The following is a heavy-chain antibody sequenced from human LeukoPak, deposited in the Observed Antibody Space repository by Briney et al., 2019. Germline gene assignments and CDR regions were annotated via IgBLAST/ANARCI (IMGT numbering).Heavy chain of an antibody. J-gene: IGHJ4*02. V-gene: IGHV3-48*03. D-gene: IGHD6-19*01. CDR3: ARGTIAVAGTVDY. CDR1: GFTFSSYE. Sequence: GGSLRLSCAASGFTFSSYEMNWVRQAPGKGLEWVSYISSSGSTIYCADSVKGRFTISRDDAKNSLYLQMNSLRAEDTAVYYCARGTIAVAGTVDYWGQGTLVTVSS. CDR2: ISSSGSTI.